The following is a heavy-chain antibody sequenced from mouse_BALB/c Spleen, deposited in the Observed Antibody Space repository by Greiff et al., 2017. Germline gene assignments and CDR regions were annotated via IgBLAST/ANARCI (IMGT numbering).Heavy chain of an antibody. J-gene: IGHJ4*01. CDR3: ASLYAMDY. CDR2: ISSGGGST. Sequence: EVNVVESGGGLVKPGGSLKLSCAASGFAFSSYDMSWVRQTPEKRLEWVAYISSGGGSTYYPDTVKGRFTISRDNAKNTLYLQMSSLKSEDTAMYYCASLYAMDYWGQGTSVTVSS. V-gene: IGHV5-12-1*01. CDR1: GFAFSSYD.